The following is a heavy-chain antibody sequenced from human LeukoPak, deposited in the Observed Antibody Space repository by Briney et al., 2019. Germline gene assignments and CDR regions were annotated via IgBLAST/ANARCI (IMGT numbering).Heavy chain of an antibody. CDR2: ISYDGSNK. J-gene: IGHJ4*02. CDR1: GCTFSSYA. D-gene: IGHD6-19*01. V-gene: IGHV3-30*04. Sequence: GGSLRLSCAASGCTFSSYAMHWVRQAPGKGRGWVAVISYDGSNKYYADSVKGRFTISRDNSKNTLYLQMNSLRAEDTAVYYCAREFSGPYYFDYWGQGTLVTVSS. CDR3: AREFSGPYYFDY.